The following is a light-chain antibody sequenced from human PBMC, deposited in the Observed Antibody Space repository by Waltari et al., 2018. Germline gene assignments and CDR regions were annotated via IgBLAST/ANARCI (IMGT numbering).Light chain of an antibody. CDR3: QKYNSAPPAT. V-gene: IGKV1-27*01. Sequence: DIPMTQSPSSLSASVGDRVTITCRASQGISNYLAWYQQKPGKVPKLLIYAASTLQSGVPSRFSGSGSGTDFTLTISSLQPEDVATYYCQKYNSAPPATFGQGTRLEIK. CDR1: QGISNY. CDR2: AAS. J-gene: IGKJ5*01.